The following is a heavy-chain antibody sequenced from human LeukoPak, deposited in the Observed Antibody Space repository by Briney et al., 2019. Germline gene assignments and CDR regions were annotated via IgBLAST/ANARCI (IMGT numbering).Heavy chain of an antibody. CDR1: GFTFSSNW. J-gene: IGHJ5*02. CDR3: VREVSGDPWYNWFDP. V-gene: IGHV3-74*01. D-gene: IGHD4-17*01. CDR2: INNDGSST. Sequence: PGGSLRLSCAASGFTFSSNWMHWVRQAPGKGLMWVSRINNDGSSTRYADAVKGRFTISRDNAKNTLYLQMNSLRAEDTAVYYCVREVSGDPWYNWFDPWGQGTLVTVSS.